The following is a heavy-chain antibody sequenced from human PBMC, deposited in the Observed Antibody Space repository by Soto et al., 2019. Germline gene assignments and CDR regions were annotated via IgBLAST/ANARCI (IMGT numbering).Heavy chain of an antibody. CDR1: GYTFTGYY. J-gene: IGHJ3*02. CDR3: AREGTDAGLRFLEWLPPGYAFDI. CDR2: INPNSGGT. D-gene: IGHD3-3*01. Sequence: GASVKVSCKASGYTFTGYYMHWVRQAPGQGLEWMGWINPNSGGTNYAQKFQGRVTMTRDTSISTAYMELSRLRSDDTAVYYCAREGTDAGLRFLEWLPPGYAFDIWGQGTMVTVSS. V-gene: IGHV1-2*02.